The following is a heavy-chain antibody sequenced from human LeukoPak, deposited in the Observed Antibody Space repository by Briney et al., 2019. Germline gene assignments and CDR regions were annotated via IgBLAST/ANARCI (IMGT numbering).Heavy chain of an antibody. Sequence: GGSLRLSCAASGFTFSDYYMSWIRQAPGKGLEWVSYISSSGSTIYYADSVKGRFTISRDNAKNSLYLQMNSLRAEDTALYYCARDRGYYGSGSYTRSYYYYMDVWGKGTTVTVSS. D-gene: IGHD3-10*01. CDR3: ARDRGYYGSGSYTRSYYYYMDV. CDR1: GFTFSDYY. CDR2: ISSSGSTI. V-gene: IGHV3-11*01. J-gene: IGHJ6*03.